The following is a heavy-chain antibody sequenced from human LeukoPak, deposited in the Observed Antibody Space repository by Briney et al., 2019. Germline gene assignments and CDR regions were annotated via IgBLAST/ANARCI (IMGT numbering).Heavy chain of an antibody. D-gene: IGHD6-25*01. J-gene: IGHJ4*02. Sequence: GGSLRLSCVASGFTFSNFNMNWVRQAPGKGLEWISYISGTSATIYYADSVKGRFTISRDNAKNSLYLQMNSLRVEDTAVYYCARDSSAGSSGFWGQGTLVTVSS. CDR1: GFTFSNFN. V-gene: IGHV3-48*01. CDR2: ISGTSATI. CDR3: ARDSSAGSSGF.